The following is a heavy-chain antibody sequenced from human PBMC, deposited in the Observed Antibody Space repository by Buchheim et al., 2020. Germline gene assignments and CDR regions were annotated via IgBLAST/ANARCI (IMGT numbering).Heavy chain of an antibody. CDR1: GYTFTSYY. Sequence: QVQLVQSGAEVKKPGASVKVSCKASGYTFTSYYMHWVRQAPGQGLEWMGLINPSGGSTSYAQKFQGRVTMTRDTSTSTVYMELSSLRSEDTAVYYCARDGDSRPYSSSSYNWFDPWGQGTL. CDR2: INPSGGST. V-gene: IGHV1-46*01. CDR3: ARDGDSRPYSSSSYNWFDP. J-gene: IGHJ5*02. D-gene: IGHD6-13*01.